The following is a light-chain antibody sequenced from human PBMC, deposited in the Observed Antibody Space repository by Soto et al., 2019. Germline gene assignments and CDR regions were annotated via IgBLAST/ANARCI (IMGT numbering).Light chain of an antibody. J-gene: IGKJ5*01. CDR1: QGINSY. V-gene: IGKV1-9*01. CDR2: AAS. CDR3: QQINSYPIT. Sequence: DIQLTQSPSFLSASVGDRVTITCRASQGINSYLAWYQQKPGKVPKLLIYAASTLQSGVPSRFSGSGSGTXFTLTISSLQPEDFATYYCQQINSYPITFGQGTRLEI.